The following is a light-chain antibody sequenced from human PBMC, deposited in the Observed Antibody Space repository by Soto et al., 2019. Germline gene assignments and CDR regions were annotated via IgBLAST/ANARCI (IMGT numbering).Light chain of an antibody. CDR1: QTISSW. CDR3: QQLNSYPIT. J-gene: IGKJ5*01. CDR2: KAS. Sequence: DNQMTQSPSTLSGSVGDRVTITCRASQTISSWLAWYQQKPGKAPKLLIYKASTLKSGVPSRFSGSGSGTDFTLTISSLQPEDFATYYCQQLNSYPITFGQGTRLEIK. V-gene: IGKV1-5*03.